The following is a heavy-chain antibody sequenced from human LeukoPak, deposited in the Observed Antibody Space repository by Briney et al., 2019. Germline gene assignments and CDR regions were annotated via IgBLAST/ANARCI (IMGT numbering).Heavy chain of an antibody. V-gene: IGHV3-74*01. CDR2: INTDGSIT. Sequence: TGGSLRLSCAASGLTFSDYWIHWVRQAPGKGLVWVSRINTDGSITNYADSVKGRFSISRDNAKNTLYLQMSSLRAEDTAVYYCARDRGPRTGFMVREAYDYWGQGTLVTVSS. CDR3: ARDRGPRTGFMVREAYDY. CDR1: GLTFSDYW. J-gene: IGHJ4*02. D-gene: IGHD3-10*01.